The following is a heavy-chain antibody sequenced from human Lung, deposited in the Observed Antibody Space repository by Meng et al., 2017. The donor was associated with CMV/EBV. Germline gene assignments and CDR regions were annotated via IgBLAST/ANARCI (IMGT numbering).Heavy chain of an antibody. V-gene: IGHV4-34*01. D-gene: IGHD1-7*01. CDR2: INYSGST. Sequence: GSXRLXCAVYGGSFSGYYWSWIRQPPWKGLEWIGEINYSGSTNYNPSLKSRVTISVDTSKNQFSLKLGSVTAADTAVYYCARGAWNYVGVFDYWGQGTLVTVSS. J-gene: IGHJ4*02. CDR1: GGSFSGYY. CDR3: ARGAWNYVGVFDY.